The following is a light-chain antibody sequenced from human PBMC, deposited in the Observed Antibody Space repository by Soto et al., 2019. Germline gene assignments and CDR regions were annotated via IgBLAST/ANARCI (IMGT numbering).Light chain of an antibody. CDR1: QSVSSSY. J-gene: IGKJ1*01. CDR3: QHYGSSSWT. CDR2: GAS. V-gene: IGKV3-20*01. Sequence: EIFLTQSPGTLSLSRGERVSLSFMSSQSVSSSYLVWYQQKRGRAPRLLIYGASNRATGIPDRFSGSGSGTDFTLTISRLEPEDFAVYYCQHYGSSSWTFGQGTKVDIK.